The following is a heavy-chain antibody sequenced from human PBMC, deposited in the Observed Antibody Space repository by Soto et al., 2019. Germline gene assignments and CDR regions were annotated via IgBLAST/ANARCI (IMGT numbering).Heavy chain of an antibody. Sequence: GGSLRLSCAASGFTFSSYAMSWVRQAPGKGLEWVSAISGSGGSTYYADSVKGRFTISRDNSKNTLYLQMNSLRAEDTAVYYCAKDTHCSSTSCSQFDYWGQGTLVTVSS. CDR1: GFTFSSYA. D-gene: IGHD2-2*01. CDR2: ISGSGGST. J-gene: IGHJ4*02. V-gene: IGHV3-23*01. CDR3: AKDTHCSSTSCSQFDY.